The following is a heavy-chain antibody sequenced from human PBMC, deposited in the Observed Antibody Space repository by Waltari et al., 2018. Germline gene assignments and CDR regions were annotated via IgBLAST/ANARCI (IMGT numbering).Heavy chain of an antibody. V-gene: IGHV1-2*06. Sequence: QVQLVQSGAEVKKPGASVWVSCKASGYTFTAYFIHWVRQAPGQGLEWMGRINPNRGGTNYAQKFQGRVTMTRDTSISTAYVEVSRVTSDDTAVYYCARDLRPTMVRGVMAYWGQGTLVTVSS. CDR3: ARDLRPTMVRGVMAY. CDR2: INPNRGGT. J-gene: IGHJ4*02. D-gene: IGHD3-10*01. CDR1: GYTFTAYF.